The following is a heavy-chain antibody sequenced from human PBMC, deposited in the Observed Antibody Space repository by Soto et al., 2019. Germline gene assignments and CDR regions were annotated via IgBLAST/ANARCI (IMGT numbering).Heavy chain of an antibody. Sequence: QVQLQESGPGLVKPSQTLSLTCTVSGGSISSGGYYWSWIRQHPGKGLEWIGYIYYSGSTYYNPSRKRRVTISVDTSKNQCSLKLSSVTAADTAVYYCARDLQYSRLFYGMDVWGQGTTVTVSS. CDR1: GGSISSGGYY. CDR3: ARDLQYSRLFYGMDV. J-gene: IGHJ6*02. D-gene: IGHD6-13*01. CDR2: IYYSGST. V-gene: IGHV4-31*03.